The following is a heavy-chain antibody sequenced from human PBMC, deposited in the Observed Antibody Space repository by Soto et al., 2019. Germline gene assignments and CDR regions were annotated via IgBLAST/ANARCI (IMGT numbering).Heavy chain of an antibody. Sequence: SVKVSCKASGYTFTSYAISWVRQAPGQGLEWMGGIIPIFGTANYAQKFQGRVTITADESTSTAYMELSSLRSEDTAVYYCARDGNYYGSGSYYPKFDYWGQGTLVTVSS. CDR2: IIPIFGTA. D-gene: IGHD3-10*01. CDR1: GYTFTSYA. V-gene: IGHV1-69*13. J-gene: IGHJ4*02. CDR3: ARDGNYYGSGSYYPKFDY.